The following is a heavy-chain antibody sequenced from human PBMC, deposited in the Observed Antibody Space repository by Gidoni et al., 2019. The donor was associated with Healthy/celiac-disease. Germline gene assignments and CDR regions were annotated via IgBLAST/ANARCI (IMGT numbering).Heavy chain of an antibody. D-gene: IGHD3-10*01. CDR3: AKDIRAYYGSGSYYNVYYYGMDV. V-gene: IGHV3-9*01. CDR2: ISWNSGSI. J-gene: IGHJ6*02. CDR1: GFTFDDYA. Sequence: EVQLVESGGGLVQPGRSLRLSCAASGFTFDDYAMHWVRQAPGKGLEWVSGISWNSGSIGYADSVKGRFTISRDNAKNSLYLQMNSLRAEDTALYYCAKDIRAYYGSGSYYNVYYYGMDVWGQGTTVTVSS.